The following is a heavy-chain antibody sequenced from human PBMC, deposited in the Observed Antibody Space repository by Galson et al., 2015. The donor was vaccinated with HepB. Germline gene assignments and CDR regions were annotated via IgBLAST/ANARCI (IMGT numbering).Heavy chain of an antibody. D-gene: IGHD6-25*01. CDR2: TYYSSQWYH. V-gene: IGHV6-1*01. J-gene: IGHJ4*02. CDR3: ARDGYLGLVYYFDY. CDR1: GDSVSSDSSA. Sequence: CAISGDSVSSDSSAWNWNRQSPSRGLEWLGRTYYSSQWYHDYSGSLQSRITINAETSTNQFFLQLDSVIPEDTAVYYCARDGYLGLVYYFDYWGPGILVTVS.